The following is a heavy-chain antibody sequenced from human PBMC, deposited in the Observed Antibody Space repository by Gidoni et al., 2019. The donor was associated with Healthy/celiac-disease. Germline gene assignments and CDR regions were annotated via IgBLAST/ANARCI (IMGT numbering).Heavy chain of an antibody. CDR3: ARGSYGYQGFDY. J-gene: IGHJ4*02. CDR2: IWYDGSNK. V-gene: IGHV3-33*01. CDR1: GFTFSSYG. D-gene: IGHD5-18*01. Sequence: QVQLVESGGGVVPPGRSLRLSCAASGFTFSSYGMHWVRQAPGKGLEWVAVIWYDGSNKYYADSVKGRFTISRDNSKNTLYLQMNSLRAEDTAVYYCARGSYGYQGFDYWGQGTLVTVSS.